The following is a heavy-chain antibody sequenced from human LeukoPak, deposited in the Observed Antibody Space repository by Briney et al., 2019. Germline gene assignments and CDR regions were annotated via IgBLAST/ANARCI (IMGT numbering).Heavy chain of an antibody. CDR1: GFSISSDYY. CDR3: ARLVIP. CDR2: VSHSGIT. V-gene: IGHV4-38-2*02. D-gene: IGHD3-10*01. J-gene: IGHJ5*02. Sequence: SETLSLTCTVSGFSISSDYYWGWIPQPPGKGLEWLGSVSHSGITYYNSSLNSRVTISVDTSNNQFSLKVNSVTAADTAVYYCARLVIPWGQGILVTVSS.